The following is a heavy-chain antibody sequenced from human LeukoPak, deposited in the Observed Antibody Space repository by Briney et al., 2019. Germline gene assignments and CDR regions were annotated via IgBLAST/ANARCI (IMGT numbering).Heavy chain of an antibody. CDR3: ARVGDEGSGSYLGY. V-gene: IGHV3-7*01. D-gene: IGHD3-10*01. Sequence: SGGSLRLSCAASEFTFSTYWMSWVRQAPGKGLEWVADIKKDGSEKYYVDSVKGRFTISRDNAKNSLYLQMNSLRAEDTAVYYCARVGDEGSGSYLGYWGQGTLVTVSS. CDR2: IKKDGSEK. J-gene: IGHJ4*02. CDR1: EFTFSTYW.